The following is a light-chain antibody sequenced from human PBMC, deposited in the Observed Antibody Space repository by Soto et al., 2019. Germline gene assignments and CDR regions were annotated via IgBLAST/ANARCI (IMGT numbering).Light chain of an antibody. Sequence: EIVLTQSPGTRSLSPGERATLSCRASQSVSSSYLAWYQQKPGQAPRLFIYGASSRATGIRDRFSRSGSRKDFTLPSSRSEIEEFAMYYCLLYGSTHSITLGEGTRLEI. CDR2: GAS. J-gene: IGKJ5*01. CDR1: QSVSSSY. CDR3: LLYGSTHSIT. V-gene: IGKV3-20*01.